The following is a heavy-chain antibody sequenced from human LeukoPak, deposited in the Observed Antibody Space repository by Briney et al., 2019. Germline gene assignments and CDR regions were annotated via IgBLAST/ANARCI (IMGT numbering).Heavy chain of an antibody. J-gene: IGHJ5*02. CDR1: GYTFTSYG. D-gene: IGHD2-15*01. V-gene: IGHV1-18*01. CDR3: ARDRYCSGGSCYSRWFDP. CDR2: ISAYNGNT. Sequence: ASVKVSCKASGYTFTSYGISWVRQAPGQGLEWMGWISAYNGNTNYAQKFQGRVTITADESTSTAYMELSSLRSEDTAVYYCARDRYCSGGSCYSRWFDPWGQGTLVTVSS.